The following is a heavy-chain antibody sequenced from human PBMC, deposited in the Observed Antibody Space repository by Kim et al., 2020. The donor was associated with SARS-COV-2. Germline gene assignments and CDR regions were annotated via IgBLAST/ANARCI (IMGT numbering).Heavy chain of an antibody. CDR2: IYYSGST. D-gene: IGHD5-18*01. J-gene: IGHJ4*02. V-gene: IGHV4-59*01. CDR3: AAVDTAMVFDY. Sequence: SETLSLTCTVYGGSISSYYWSWIRQPPGKGLEWIGYIYYSGSTNYNPSLKSRVTISVDTSKNQFSLKLSSVTAADTAVYYCAAVDTAMVFDYWGQGTLVTVSS. CDR1: GGSISSYY.